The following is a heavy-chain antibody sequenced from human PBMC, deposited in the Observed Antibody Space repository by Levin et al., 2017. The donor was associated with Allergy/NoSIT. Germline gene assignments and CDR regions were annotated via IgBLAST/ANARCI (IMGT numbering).Heavy chain of an antibody. CDR3: AKNCGSYCFSSFDY. V-gene: IGHV3-23*01. Sequence: PGGSLRLSCATSGFTLNNYAMSWLRQGPGKGLEWVSTISGGGGTTYYADSVKGRFTVSRDSSKSTLFLQMRGLRAEDTAIYYCAKNCGSYCFSSFDYWGQGALVTVSS. CDR1: GFTLNNYA. D-gene: IGHD2-21*01. CDR2: ISGGGGTT. J-gene: IGHJ4*02.